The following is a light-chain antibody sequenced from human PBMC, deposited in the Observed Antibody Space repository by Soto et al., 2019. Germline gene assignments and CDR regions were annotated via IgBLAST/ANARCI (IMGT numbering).Light chain of an antibody. J-gene: IGLJ3*02. CDR3: CSFARGSTLV. CDR2: EGS. CDR1: SSDVGSYNL. Sequence: QSALTQPASVSGSPGQSITISCTGTSSDVGSYNLVSWYQQHPGNAPKLMIYEGSKRPSGVSNRFFVSKSGNTASLTISGLHAEDEDDYYCCSFARGSTLVFGGGTKLTVL. V-gene: IGLV2-23*01.